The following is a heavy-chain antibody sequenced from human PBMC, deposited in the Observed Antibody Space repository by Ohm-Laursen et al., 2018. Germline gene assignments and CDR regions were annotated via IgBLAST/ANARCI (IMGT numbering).Heavy chain of an antibody. D-gene: IGHD2-2*02. CDR3: ASILGYCDASTCYNAFDL. Sequence: SSVKVSCNASGYSFTTYGISWVRQAPGQGLEWLGWISADNDSRSYLQKFQGRVTMTTDTSTSTAYMELRTLRSDDTGVYCCASILGYCDASTCYNAFDLWGQGTMVTVSS. J-gene: IGHJ3*01. CDR2: ISADNDSR. V-gene: IGHV1-18*01. CDR1: GYSFTTYG.